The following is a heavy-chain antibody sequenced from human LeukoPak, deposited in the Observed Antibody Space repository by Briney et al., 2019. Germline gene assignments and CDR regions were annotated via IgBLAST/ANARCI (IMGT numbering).Heavy chain of an antibody. V-gene: IGHV1-46*01. D-gene: IGHD6-19*01. CDR3: ARGSEWLRDYYYMDV. CDR2: INPSGGST. CDR1: GYTFTGYY. J-gene: IGHJ6*03. Sequence: ASVKVSCKASGYTFTGYYMHWVRQAPGQGLEWMGIINPSGGSTSYAQKFQGRVTMTRDMSTSTVYMELSSLRSEDTAVYYCARGSEWLRDYYYMDVWGKGTTVTVSS.